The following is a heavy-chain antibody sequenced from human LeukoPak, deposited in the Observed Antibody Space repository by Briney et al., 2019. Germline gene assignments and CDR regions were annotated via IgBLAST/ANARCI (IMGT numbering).Heavy chain of an antibody. J-gene: IGHJ4*02. Sequence: ASVKVSCKASGYTFSSYGISWVRQAPGQGLEWMGWISVYNGSTNYAQNFQGRVTMTTHTSTSTAYMELRSLRSDDTAVYYCARDHTMVRGVILSVFDYWGQGTLVTVSS. V-gene: IGHV1-18*01. D-gene: IGHD3-10*01. CDR1: GYTFSSYG. CDR3: ARDHTMVRGVILSVFDY. CDR2: ISVYNGST.